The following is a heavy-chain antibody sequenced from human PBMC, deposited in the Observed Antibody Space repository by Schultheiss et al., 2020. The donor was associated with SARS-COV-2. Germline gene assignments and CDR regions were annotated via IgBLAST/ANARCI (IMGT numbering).Heavy chain of an antibody. CDR2: ISWNSGSI. Sequence: GGSLRLSCAASGFTFSSYAMSWVRQAPGKGLEWVSGISWNSGSIGYADSVKGRFTISRDNSKNTLYLQMNSLRAEDTAVYYCAKDKTTAARPRYYFDYWGQGTLVPVSS. CDR3: AKDKTTAARPRYYFDY. D-gene: IGHD6-6*01. CDR1: GFTFSSYA. V-gene: IGHV3-23*01. J-gene: IGHJ4*02.